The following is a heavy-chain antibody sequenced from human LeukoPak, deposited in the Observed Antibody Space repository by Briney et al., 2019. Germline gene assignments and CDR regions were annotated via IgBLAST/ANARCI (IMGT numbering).Heavy chain of an antibody. CDR2: IIPILGIA. CDR1: GGTVSSYA. D-gene: IGHD2-15*01. J-gene: IGHJ6*02. V-gene: IGHV1-69*04. CDR3: ARYCRGGSCYSGNYYYGMDV. Sequence: GASVKVSCKASGGTVSSYAISWVRQAPGQGLEWMGRIIPILGIANYAQKFQGRVTITADKSTSTAYMELSSLRSEDTAVYYCARYCRGGSCYSGNYYYGMDVWGQGTTVTVSS.